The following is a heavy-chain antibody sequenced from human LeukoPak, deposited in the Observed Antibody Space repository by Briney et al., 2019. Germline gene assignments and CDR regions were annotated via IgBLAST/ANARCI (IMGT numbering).Heavy chain of an antibody. CDR1: GGSISSYH. CDR2: IYYSGST. D-gene: IGHD6-13*01. CDR3: ARGGSSSWYFTSPADGNYFDY. J-gene: IGHJ4*02. Sequence: SETLSLTCTVSGGSISSYHWSWIRQPPGKGLEWIGYIYYSGSTNYNPSLKSRVTISVDTSKNQFSLKLSSVTAADTAVYYCARGGSSSWYFTSPADGNYFDYWGQGTLVTVSS. V-gene: IGHV4-59*01.